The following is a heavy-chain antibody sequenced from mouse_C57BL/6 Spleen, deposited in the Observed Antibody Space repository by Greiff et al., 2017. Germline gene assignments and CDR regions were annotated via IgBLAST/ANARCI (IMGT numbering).Heavy chain of an antibody. CDR2: IHPNSGST. CDR3: ARSKYEDFDV. Sequence: QVQLQQSGAELVKPGASVKLSCKASGYTFTSYWMHWVKQRPGQGLEWIGMIHPNSGSTNYNEKFKSKATLTVDKSSSTAYMQLSSLTSEDSAVYYCARSKYEDFDVWGTGTTVTVSS. V-gene: IGHV1-64*01. CDR1: GYTFTSYW. D-gene: IGHD2-14*01. J-gene: IGHJ1*03.